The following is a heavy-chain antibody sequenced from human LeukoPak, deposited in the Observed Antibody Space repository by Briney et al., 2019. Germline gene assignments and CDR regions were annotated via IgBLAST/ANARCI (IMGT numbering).Heavy chain of an antibody. V-gene: IGHV1-2*06. Sequence: GASVKVSCKASGYTFTGYYMHWVRQAPGQGLEWMGRINPNSGGTNYAQKFQGRVTMTRDTSISTAYMELNRLTSDDAAVYYCAKGDPFEGSDYWGQGTLVTVSS. CDR3: AKGDPFEGSDY. CDR2: INPNSGGT. CDR1: GYTFTGYY. J-gene: IGHJ4*02. D-gene: IGHD3-16*01.